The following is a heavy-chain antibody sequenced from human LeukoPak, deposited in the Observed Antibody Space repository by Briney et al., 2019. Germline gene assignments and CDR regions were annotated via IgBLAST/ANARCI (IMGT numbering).Heavy chain of an antibody. V-gene: IGHV3-43*02. Sequence: PGGSLRLSCAASGFTFDDYAMPWVRQAPGKGLEWVSLISGDGGSTYYADSVKGRFTISRDNSKNSLYLQMNSLRTEDTALYYCAKDNLGYDSGGHTYYYGMDVWGQGTTVTVSS. D-gene: IGHD3-22*01. CDR2: ISGDGGST. CDR3: AKDNLGYDSGGHTYYYGMDV. J-gene: IGHJ6*02. CDR1: GFTFDDYA.